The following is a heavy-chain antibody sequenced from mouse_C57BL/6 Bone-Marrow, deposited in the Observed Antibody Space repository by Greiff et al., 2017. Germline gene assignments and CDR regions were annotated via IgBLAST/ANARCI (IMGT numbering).Heavy chain of an antibody. Sequence: VHLVESGAELVKPGASVKISCKASGYAFSSYWMNWVKQRPGKGLEWIGQIYPGDGDTNYNGKFKGKATLTADKSSSTAYMQLSSLTSEDSAVYFCARRIYYYGSSSWYFDVWGTGTTVTVSS. J-gene: IGHJ1*03. CDR3: ARRIYYYGSSSWYFDV. D-gene: IGHD1-1*01. CDR2: IYPGDGDT. V-gene: IGHV1-80*01. CDR1: GYAFSSYW.